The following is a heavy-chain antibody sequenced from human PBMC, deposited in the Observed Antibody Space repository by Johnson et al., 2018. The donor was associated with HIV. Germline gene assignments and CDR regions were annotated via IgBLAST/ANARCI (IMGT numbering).Heavy chain of an antibody. J-gene: IGHJ3*02. CDR1: GFTFSDYY. CDR2: ISSSGSTI. Sequence: QVQLVESGGGLVKPGGSLRLSCAASGFTFSDYYMSWIRQAPGKGLEWVSYISSSGSTIYYADSVKGRFTLSRDNAKNSLYLQLNSLRAEDTAVYYCATPPNHYYDSSGYAFDIWGQGTMVTVSS. CDR3: ATPPNHYYDSSGYAFDI. V-gene: IGHV3-11*04. D-gene: IGHD3-22*01.